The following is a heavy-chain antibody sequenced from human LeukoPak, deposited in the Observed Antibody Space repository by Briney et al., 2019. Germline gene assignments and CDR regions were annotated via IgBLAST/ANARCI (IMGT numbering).Heavy chain of an antibody. CDR1: GGSISSGGYY. CDR2: IYYSGST. D-gene: IGHD3-16*02. J-gene: IGHJ4*02. V-gene: IGHV4-31*03. Sequence: PSETLSLTCTVSGGSISSGGYYWSWIRQHPGKGLEWIGYIYYSGSTYYNPSLKSRVTISVDTSKNQFSLKLSSVTAADTAVYYCARSGLRLGELSPYPFDYWGQGTLVTVSS. CDR3: ARSGLRLGELSPYPFDY.